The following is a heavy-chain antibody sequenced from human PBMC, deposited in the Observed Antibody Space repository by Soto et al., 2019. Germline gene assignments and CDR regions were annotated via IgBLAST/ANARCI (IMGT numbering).Heavy chain of an antibody. Sequence: LRLSCAASGFIFSRYVMHWVRQAPGKGLEWVAVIWYDGSNKYYADSVKGRFIISRDNSKNTLYLQMNSLRVDDTAVYYCTRGGSAAAGTSDFWGQGTLVTVSS. CDR2: IWYDGSNK. D-gene: IGHD6-13*01. CDR1: GFIFSRYV. V-gene: IGHV3-33*01. CDR3: TRGGSAAAGTSDF. J-gene: IGHJ4*02.